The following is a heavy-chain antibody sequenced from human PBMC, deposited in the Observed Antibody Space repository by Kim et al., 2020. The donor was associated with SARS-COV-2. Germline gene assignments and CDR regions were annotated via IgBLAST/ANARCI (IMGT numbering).Heavy chain of an antibody. V-gene: IGHV3-30*01. Sequence: DSVKGRFTISRDNSNNTLYLQMNSLRAEDTAVYYCARAPDYYGSGNYYDYWGQGTLVTVSS. J-gene: IGHJ4*02. CDR3: ARAPDYYGSGNYYDY. D-gene: IGHD3-10*01.